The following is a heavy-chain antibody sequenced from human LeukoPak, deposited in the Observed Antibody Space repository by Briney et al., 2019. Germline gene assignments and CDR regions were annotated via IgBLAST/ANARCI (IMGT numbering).Heavy chain of an antibody. D-gene: IGHD4-17*01. CDR3: ARDGDGDYIFSYYFDY. CDR1: GFTFRSYA. V-gene: IGHV3-30*04. J-gene: IGHJ4*02. CDR2: MSYDGSNK. Sequence: GGSLRLSCAASGFTFRSYAMHWVRQAPGKGLEWVALMSYDGSNKKYADSVKGRFTISRDNSKNTLYLQMKSLRTEDTAVYFCARDGDGDYIFSYYFDYWGQGTLVTVSS.